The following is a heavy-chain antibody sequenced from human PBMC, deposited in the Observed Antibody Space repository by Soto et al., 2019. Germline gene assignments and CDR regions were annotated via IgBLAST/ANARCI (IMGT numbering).Heavy chain of an antibody. V-gene: IGHV3-74*01. D-gene: IGHD2-21*02. J-gene: IGHJ5*02. CDR2: ITSDGKSK. CDR1: GFNFSNHW. Sequence: HPGGSLRLSCAASGFNFSNHWMHWVRQRPAVGLVWVSRITSDGKSKAYAESVKGRFAISRDNAKNTLYLQMNGLTAEDTAVYYCARESGDWPLNWFDPWGQGTLVTVSS. CDR3: ARESGDWPLNWFDP.